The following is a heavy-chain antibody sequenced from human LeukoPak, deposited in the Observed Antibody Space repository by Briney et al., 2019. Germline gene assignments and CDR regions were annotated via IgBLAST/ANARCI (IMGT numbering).Heavy chain of an antibody. D-gene: IGHD3-22*01. V-gene: IGHV3-30-3*01. CDR3: IKWLPS. CDR1: GFTFSSYA. J-gene: IGHJ3*01. Sequence: GRSLRLSCAASGFTFSSYAMHWVRQAPGKGLEWVAVISFDGSIKFYADSVKGRFTISRDNSKNTLYLQMNSLRAEDTAVYYCIKWLPSWGQGTMVTVSS. CDR2: ISFDGSIK.